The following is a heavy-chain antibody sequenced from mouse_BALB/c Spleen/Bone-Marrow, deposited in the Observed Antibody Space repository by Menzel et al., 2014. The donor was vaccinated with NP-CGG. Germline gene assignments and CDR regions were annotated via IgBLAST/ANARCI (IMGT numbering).Heavy chain of an antibody. V-gene: IGHV7-3*02. CDR3: ARDDYYAMDY. CDR1: GFTFTGYY. Sequence: EVKLMESGGGLVQPGGSLRLSCATSGFTFTGYYMSWVRQPPGKALGWLGFIRNKANGYTTEYSASVKGRFTISRDNSQSILYLQMNTLRAEDSATYYCARDDYYAMDYWGQGTSVTVSS. J-gene: IGHJ4*01. CDR2: IRNKANGYTT.